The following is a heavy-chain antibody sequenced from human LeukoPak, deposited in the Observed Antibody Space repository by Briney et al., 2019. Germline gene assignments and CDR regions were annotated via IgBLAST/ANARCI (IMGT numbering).Heavy chain of an antibody. J-gene: IGHJ4*02. CDR1: GYSISSGYY. Sequence: PSETLSLTCTASGYSISSGYYWGWIRQPPGKGLEWIGSIYHSGSTYYNPSLKSRVTISVDTSKNQFSLKLSSVTAADTAVYYCARDSIAVAGTFDYWGQGTLVTVSS. CDR3: ARDSIAVAGTFDY. V-gene: IGHV4-38-2*02. D-gene: IGHD6-19*01. CDR2: IYHSGST.